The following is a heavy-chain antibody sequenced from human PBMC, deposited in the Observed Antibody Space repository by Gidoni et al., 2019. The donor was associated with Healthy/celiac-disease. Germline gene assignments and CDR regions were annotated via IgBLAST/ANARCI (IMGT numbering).Heavy chain of an antibody. CDR3: AMGGFDWLYDY. V-gene: IGHV3-23*01. CDR1: GFTFSSYA. Sequence: EVQLLESGGGLVQPEGYLRLYCAASGFTFSSYAMSWFRQAPGKGLEWVSAISGSGGSTYYADSVKGRFTISRDNSKNTLYLQMNSLRAEDTAVYYCAMGGFDWLYDYWGQGTLVTVSS. J-gene: IGHJ4*02. CDR2: ISGSGGST. D-gene: IGHD3-9*01.